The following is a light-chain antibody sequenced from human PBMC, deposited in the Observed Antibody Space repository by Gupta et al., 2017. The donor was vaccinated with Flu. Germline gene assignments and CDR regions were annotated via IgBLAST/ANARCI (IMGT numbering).Light chain of an antibody. CDR2: EAN. Sequence: QSALTPPASVSGSPGQSIPISCTGTSSDFGSSNLFSWYQHHPGQVPKVIIYEANKRPSGVSYRFSGSRSGNTASLTISGLQAEDEADYYCCSYTTSGYVFGPGTKVTVL. CDR3: CSYTTSGYV. V-gene: IGLV2-23*01. CDR1: SSDFGSSNL. J-gene: IGLJ1*01.